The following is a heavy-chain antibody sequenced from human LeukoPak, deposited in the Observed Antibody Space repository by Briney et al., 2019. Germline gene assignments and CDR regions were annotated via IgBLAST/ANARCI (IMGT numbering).Heavy chain of an antibody. CDR1: GGSISSSSYY. D-gene: IGHD1-1*01. CDR3: VRESRPGGAMGLYHNLDY. CDR2: IKEDGNEK. J-gene: IGHJ4*02. V-gene: IGHV3-7*01. Sequence: PSETLSLTCTVSGGSISSSSYYWGWIRQPPGKGLEWVANIKEDGNEKNLVDSVKGRFTISRDNTKNLLFLEMNNLRGDDTAIYYCVRESRPGGAMGLYHNLDYWGQGTLVAVSS.